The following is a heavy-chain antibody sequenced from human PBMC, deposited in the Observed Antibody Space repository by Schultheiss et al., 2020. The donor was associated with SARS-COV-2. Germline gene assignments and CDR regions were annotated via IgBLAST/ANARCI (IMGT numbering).Heavy chain of an antibody. CDR1: GFTFSSYS. D-gene: IGHD3-16*02. CDR3: ARGAYDYVWGSYRLGAFDI. V-gene: IGHV3-21*01. Sequence: GGSLRLSCAASGFTFSSYSMNWVRQAPGKGLEWVSAISGSGGSTYYADSVKGRFTISRDNAKNSLYLQMNSLRAEDTAVYYCARGAYDYVWGSYRLGAFDIWGQGTMVTVSS. J-gene: IGHJ3*02. CDR2: ISGSGGST.